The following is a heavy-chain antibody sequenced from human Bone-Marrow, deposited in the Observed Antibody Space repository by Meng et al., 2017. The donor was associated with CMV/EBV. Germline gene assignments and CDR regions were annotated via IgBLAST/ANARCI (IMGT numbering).Heavy chain of an antibody. CDR2: ISAYNGNK. V-gene: IGHV1-18*04. J-gene: IGHJ3*02. D-gene: IGHD3-16*01. CDR3: AREWFPGGATVAFDI. CDR1: GYTFTSYG. Sequence: ASVQVSCNASGYTFTSYGISWLRQAPGQGLEWMGWISAYNGNKNYAQKLQGRVTMTTDTYTSTAHIELRSLRSDATAVYYCAREWFPGGATVAFDIWGQGTMVTVSS.